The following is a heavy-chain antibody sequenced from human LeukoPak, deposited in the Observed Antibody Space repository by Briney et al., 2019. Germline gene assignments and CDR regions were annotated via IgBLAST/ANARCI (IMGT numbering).Heavy chain of an antibody. D-gene: IGHD2-15*01. Sequence: QPGGSLRLSCAASGFTFDDYAMHWVRQAPGKGLEWVSLISGDGGSTYYADSVKGRFTISRENSKNSLYLQMNSLRTEDTALYYCAKGCSGGSCYSELLLDYWGQGTLVTVSS. CDR2: ISGDGGST. CDR1: GFTFDDYA. V-gene: IGHV3-43*02. J-gene: IGHJ4*02. CDR3: AKGCSGGSCYSELLLDY.